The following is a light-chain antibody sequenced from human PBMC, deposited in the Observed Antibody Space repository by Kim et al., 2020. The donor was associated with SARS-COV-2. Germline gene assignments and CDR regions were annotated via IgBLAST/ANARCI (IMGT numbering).Light chain of an antibody. CDR2: RDS. J-gene: IGLJ2*01. CDR3: QLWDSSADVV. CDR1: NTGSKN. V-gene: IGLV3-9*01. Sequence: SYELTQPLSVSVALGQTARITCGGDNTGSKNVHWYQQKPGQAPVLVIYRDSNRPSGIPDRFSGSNSGNTATLTISSAQAGDETNYYCQLWDSSADVVFGG.